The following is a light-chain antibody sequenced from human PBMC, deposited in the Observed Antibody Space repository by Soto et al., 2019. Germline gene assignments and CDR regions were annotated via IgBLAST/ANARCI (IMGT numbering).Light chain of an antibody. Sequence: EIVLTQSPGALSLSPVERATLSCRASQSVSSNYLAWYQQQPGQAPKVLIYGASTRATGVPARFSGSGSGTEFTLTISSLQSEDFAVYYCQQYINLWTFGQGTTVDIK. J-gene: IGKJ1*01. CDR1: QSVSSN. CDR3: QQYINLWT. V-gene: IGKV3-15*01. CDR2: GAS.